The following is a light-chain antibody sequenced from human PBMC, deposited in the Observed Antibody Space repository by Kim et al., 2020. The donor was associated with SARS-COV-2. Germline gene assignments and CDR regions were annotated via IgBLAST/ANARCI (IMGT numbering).Light chain of an antibody. Sequence: QSVTISCTGPSNDVGGYNYVSCYQQHPGKAPKLMIYDVTKRPSGVPDRFSGSKSGNTASLTISGLQVGDEADYYCCSYAVTSPSYVFGTGTKVTVL. CDR3: CSYAVTSPSYV. CDR2: DVT. CDR1: SNDVGGYNY. V-gene: IGLV2-11*03. J-gene: IGLJ1*01.